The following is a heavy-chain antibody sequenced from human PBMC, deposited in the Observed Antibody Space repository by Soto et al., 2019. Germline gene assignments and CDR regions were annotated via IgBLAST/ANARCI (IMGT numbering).Heavy chain of an antibody. J-gene: IGHJ6*02. CDR1: GYTFTSYA. CDR3: ARDPIVVVPFVRMDV. CDR2: INAGNGNT. V-gene: IGHV1-3*01. D-gene: IGHD2-2*01. Sequence: GASVKVSCKASGYTFTSYAMHWVRQAPGQRLEWMGWINAGNGNTKYSQKFQGRVTITRDTSASTAYMELSSLRSEDTAVYYCARDPIVVVPFVRMDVWGQGTTVTVSS.